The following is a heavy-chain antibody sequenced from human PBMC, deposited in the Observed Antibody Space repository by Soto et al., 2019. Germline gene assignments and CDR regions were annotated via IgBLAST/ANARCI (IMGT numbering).Heavy chain of an antibody. V-gene: IGHV3-74*01. D-gene: IGHD6-19*01. J-gene: IGHJ4*02. CDR1: GFTLSNYW. CDR2: INRDGSST. Sequence: GGSLRLSCAASGFTLSNYWMHWVRQAPGKGLEWVSRINRDGSSTSYADSVKGRFTISRDSAKNTLYLQMNSLRAEDTAVYYCARDPAPIGWYDYWGQGALVTVSS. CDR3: ARDPAPIGWYDY.